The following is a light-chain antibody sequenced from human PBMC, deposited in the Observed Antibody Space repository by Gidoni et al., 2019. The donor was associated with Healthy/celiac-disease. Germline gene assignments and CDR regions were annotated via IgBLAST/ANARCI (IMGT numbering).Light chain of an antibody. J-gene: IGKJ4*01. CDR2: DAS. CDR1: QSVSSY. V-gene: IGKV3-11*01. CDR3: QRRSNWAEVT. Sequence: IVLTQSPATLSLSPGERATLSCRASQSVSSYLAWYQQKPGQAPRLLIYDASNRATGIPARFSGSGSGTDFTLTISSLEPEDFAVYYCQRRSNWAEVTFGGGTKVEIK.